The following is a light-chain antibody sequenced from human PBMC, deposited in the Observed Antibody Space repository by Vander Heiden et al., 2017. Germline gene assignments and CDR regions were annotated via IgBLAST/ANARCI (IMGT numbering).Light chain of an antibody. CDR1: QSLVYSDRNTY. J-gene: IGKJ2*01. CDR2: KVS. CDR3: MQGTHWPYT. Sequence: DAVMTHSPPSLPVTLGQPASILCRSSQSLVYSDRNTYLNWFHQRPGQSPKRRIYKVSNRDSGVPDRFSGSVSGTDFILRISRVEAEDVGVYYCMQGTHWPYTFGQGTNLEIK. V-gene: IGKV2-30*01.